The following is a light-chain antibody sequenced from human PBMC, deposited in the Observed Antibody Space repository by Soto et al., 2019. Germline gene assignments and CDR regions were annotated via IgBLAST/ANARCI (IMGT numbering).Light chain of an antibody. V-gene: IGKV3-20*01. J-gene: IGKJ1*01. CDR1: QSVSSSY. CDR2: GAS. CDR3: QQYGSSPV. Sequence: EIVLTQSPHTLSLSTGERATLSCRASQSVSSSYLAWYQHKPGQAPRLLIYGASSRATGIPDRFSGSGSGTDFTLTISRLEPEDFAVYYCQQYGSSPVFGQGTKV.